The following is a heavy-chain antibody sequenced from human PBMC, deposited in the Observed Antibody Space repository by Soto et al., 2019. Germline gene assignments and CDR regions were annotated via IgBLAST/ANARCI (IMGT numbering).Heavy chain of an antibody. CDR3: ARSQGSSTSLEIYYYYYSGMDV. Sequence: QVQLVQSGAEVKKPGSSVKVSCKASGGTFSSYAISWVRQAPGQGLEWMGGIIPISGTANYAQKFQCRVTITADESTSTAYMELSSLRSEDTAVYYCARSQGSSTSLEIYYYYYSGMDVWGKGTTVTVSS. V-gene: IGHV1-69*01. J-gene: IGHJ6*01. CDR2: IIPISGTA. D-gene: IGHD2-2*01. CDR1: GGTFSSYA.